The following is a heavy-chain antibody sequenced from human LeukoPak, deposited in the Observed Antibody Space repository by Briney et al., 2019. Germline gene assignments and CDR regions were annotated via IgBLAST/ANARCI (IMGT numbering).Heavy chain of an antibody. CDR3: ARVDYGDPLGAFDV. Sequence: PSETLSLTCAVYGGSFSGYYWSWIRQPPGKGLEWIGEINHSGSTNYNPSLKSRVTISVDTSKNQFSLKLSSVTAADTAMYYCARVDYGDPLGAFDVWGQGTMVTVSS. D-gene: IGHD4-17*01. CDR2: INHSGST. J-gene: IGHJ3*01. CDR1: GGSFSGYY. V-gene: IGHV4-34*01.